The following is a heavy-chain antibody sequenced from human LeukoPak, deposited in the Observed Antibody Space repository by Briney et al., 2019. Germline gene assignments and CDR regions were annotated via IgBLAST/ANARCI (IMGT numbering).Heavy chain of an antibody. D-gene: IGHD3-22*01. V-gene: IGHV3-23*01. J-gene: IGHJ4*02. CDR3: AKTLSSDSSGFFFDY. CDR2: ISGSGGST. Sequence: GSLRLSCAASGFTFSSYAMSWVRQAPGKGLEWVSAISGSGGSTYYADSVKGRFTISSDNSKNTLYLQMNSLRAEDTAVYYCAKTLSSDSSGFFFDYWGQGTLVTVSS. CDR1: GFTFSSYA.